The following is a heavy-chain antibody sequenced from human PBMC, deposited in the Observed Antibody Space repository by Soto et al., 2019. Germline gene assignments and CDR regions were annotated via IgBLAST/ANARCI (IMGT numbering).Heavy chain of an antibody. D-gene: IGHD4-17*01. J-gene: IGHJ2*01. CDR3: ARDPLSYGDYAQTYWYFDL. CDR1: GITFSRCL. CDR2: ISQDGTDT. Sequence: GGSLRLSCGASGITFSRCLMSWVRQAPGKWLEWVASISQDGTDTDYVDSVKGRFAISRDNPKNSLYLQMNSLRADDTAVYYCARDPLSYGDYAQTYWYFDLWGRGTRVTV. V-gene: IGHV3-7*01.